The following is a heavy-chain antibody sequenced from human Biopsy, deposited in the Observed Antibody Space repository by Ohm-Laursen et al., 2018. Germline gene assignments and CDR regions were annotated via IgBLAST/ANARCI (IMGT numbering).Heavy chain of an antibody. Sequence: ASVKVSCKASGYTFTGYYMHWVRQAPGQGLEWMGWINPNSGVTNYAQRFQGRVTMTRDTSISTAYVDLSSLRSDDTAVYYRTRGGYYYDSLAYYYWFDPWGQGTLVTVSS. J-gene: IGHJ5*02. CDR2: INPNSGVT. V-gene: IGHV1-2*02. D-gene: IGHD3-22*01. CDR3: TRGGYYYDSLAYYYWFDP. CDR1: GYTFTGYY.